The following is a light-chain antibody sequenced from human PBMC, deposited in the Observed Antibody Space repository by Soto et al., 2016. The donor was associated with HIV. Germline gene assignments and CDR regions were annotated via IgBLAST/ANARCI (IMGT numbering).Light chain of an antibody. Sequence: VVTQSPLSLTVNPGESASISCRSSQSLLHSNGYNYLDWYVQKAGQSPQPLIYLASNRASGVPARFSGSGSGTDFTLKINRVEAGDVGVYYCMQALQTPHTFGQGPSWRSN. CDR1: QSLLHSNGYNY. J-gene: IGKJ2*01. V-gene: IGKV2-28*01. CDR3: MQALQTPHT. CDR2: LAS.